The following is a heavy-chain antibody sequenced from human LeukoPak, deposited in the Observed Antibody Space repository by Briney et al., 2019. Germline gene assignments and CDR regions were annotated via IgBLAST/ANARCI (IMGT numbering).Heavy chain of an antibody. CDR2: IYHSGST. V-gene: IGHV4-38-2*02. CDR1: GYSISSGYY. J-gene: IGHJ4*02. CDR3: ARDLDWLNYYFDY. D-gene: IGHD3/OR15-3a*01. Sequence: SETLSLTCTVSGYSISSGYYWGWIRQPPGKGLEWIGTIYHSGSTYYNPSLKSRATISVDTSKNQFSLKLSSVTAADTAVYYCARDLDWLNYYFDYWGEGTLVTVSS.